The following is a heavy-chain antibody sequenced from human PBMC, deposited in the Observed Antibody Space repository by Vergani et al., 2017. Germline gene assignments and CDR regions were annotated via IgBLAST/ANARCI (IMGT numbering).Heavy chain of an antibody. D-gene: IGHD1-26*01. J-gene: IGHJ5*01. CDR2: ISTKTGDT. Sequence: QVQLMQSGPVMKKPGGSMKVSCQASESTFSDYNIHWVRQAPGQGLPWMGWISTKTGDTDYLQRFQDRVTMTRDASTKTVYLKMTRLTSDDTAIYYCAHSWNFGRRDWFDSWGPGTLVTVSS. CDR1: ESTFSDYN. CDR3: AHSWNFGRRDWFDS. V-gene: IGHV1-2*02.